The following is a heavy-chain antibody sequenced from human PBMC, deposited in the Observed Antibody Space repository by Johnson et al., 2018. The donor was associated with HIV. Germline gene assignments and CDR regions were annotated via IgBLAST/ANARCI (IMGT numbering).Heavy chain of an antibody. D-gene: IGHD2-2*01. V-gene: IGHV3-7*02. Sequence: VQLVESGGGLVQPGGSLRLSCAASGFTFSSYWMTWVRQAPGKGLEWVANIKQDGSNKYYADSVKGRFTISRDNSKNKLYLQMKSLRVEDTAVYYCARVGYCSGTSCHLGAFDVWGQGTMVTVSS. CDR1: GFTFSSYW. J-gene: IGHJ3*01. CDR3: ARVGYCSGTSCHLGAFDV. CDR2: IKQDGSNK.